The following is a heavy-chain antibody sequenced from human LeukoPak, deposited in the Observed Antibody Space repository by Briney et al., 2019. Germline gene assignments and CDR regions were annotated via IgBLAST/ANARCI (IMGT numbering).Heavy chain of an antibody. CDR2: MYHGGST. D-gene: IGHD4-17*01. J-gene: IGHJ5*02. V-gene: IGHV4-30-2*01. Sequence: PSQTLSLTCAVSGGSISSGGYSWRWIRQPPGKGLEWIGYMYHGGSTYYNPSLKSRVTISVDRSKNQFSLKLSSVTAADTAVYYCASTNDFGDYMGAWGQGTLVTVSS. CDR3: ASTNDFGDYMGA. CDR1: GGSISSGGYS.